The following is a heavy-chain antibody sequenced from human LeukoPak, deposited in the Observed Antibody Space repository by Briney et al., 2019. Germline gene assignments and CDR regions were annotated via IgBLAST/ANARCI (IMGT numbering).Heavy chain of an antibody. Sequence: SETLSLTCTVSGVSTNTYYYWSWIRQPPGKGLEWIGYVDYSGRTKYSPSLKSRVTISVDTSKYQFSLEVSSVTAADTAVYYCATNIPTPTTSPPLGYWGQGTLVTVPS. J-gene: IGHJ4*02. CDR2: VDYSGRT. CDR3: ATNIPTPTTSPPLGY. CDR1: GVSTNTYYY. D-gene: IGHD1-26*01. V-gene: IGHV4-59*08.